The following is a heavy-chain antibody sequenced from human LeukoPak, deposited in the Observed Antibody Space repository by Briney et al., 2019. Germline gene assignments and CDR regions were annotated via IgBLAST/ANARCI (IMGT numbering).Heavy chain of an antibody. CDR3: ARVGNYYFDY. D-gene: IGHD1-26*01. J-gene: IGHJ4*02. CDR1: GDSVSSKSAG. Sequence: SQTLSLTCAISGDSVSSKSAGWNWIRQTPSRGLEWLGRTYYRSKWYSEYAVSVKSRVTINPDTSKNQLSLQLNSVTPEDTAVYYCARVGNYYFDYWGQGTLVTVSS. CDR2: TYYRSKWYS. V-gene: IGHV6-1*01.